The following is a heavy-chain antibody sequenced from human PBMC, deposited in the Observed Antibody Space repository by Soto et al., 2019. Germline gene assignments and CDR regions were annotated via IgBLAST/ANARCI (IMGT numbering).Heavy chain of an antibody. Sequence: PVGSLRLSCAASGFTLSNSWMTGARQAPERGRELVANINKDVSQKNYVDSVKVRVTIARDNGQNSLCLQINSLRVEDTAVYYGVRELGLAYWGQGALVTVSS. CDR2: INKDVSQK. CDR1: GFTLSNSW. CDR3: VRELGLAY. V-gene: IGHV3-7*03. D-gene: IGHD7-27*01. J-gene: IGHJ4*02.